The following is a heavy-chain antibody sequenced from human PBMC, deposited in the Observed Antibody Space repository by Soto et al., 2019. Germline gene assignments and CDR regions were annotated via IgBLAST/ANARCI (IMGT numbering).Heavy chain of an antibody. Sequence: ASVKVSCKASGYTFTSYGISWVRQAPGQGLEWMGWISAYNGNTNYAQKFQGRVTITADESTSTAYMELSSLRSEDTAVYYCATYYYGSGSYFGYWGQGTLVTVSS. D-gene: IGHD3-10*01. J-gene: IGHJ4*02. V-gene: IGHV1-18*04. CDR1: GYTFTSYG. CDR2: ISAYNGNT. CDR3: ATYYYGSGSYFGY.